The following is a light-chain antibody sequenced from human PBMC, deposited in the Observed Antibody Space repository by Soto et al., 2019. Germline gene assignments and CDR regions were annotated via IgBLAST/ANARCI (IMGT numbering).Light chain of an antibody. Sequence: EIVLTQSPGTLCLSPGERATLSCRASQSVSSSNLAWYQQKPGQAPRRLIYGASSRATGMPARFSGSGSGADFSFTISGLECEGFGVDYCQQYGSSPLSFGGGTKVEIK. CDR2: GAS. CDR3: QQYGSSPLS. V-gene: IGKV3-20*01. CDR1: QSVSSSN. J-gene: IGKJ4*01.